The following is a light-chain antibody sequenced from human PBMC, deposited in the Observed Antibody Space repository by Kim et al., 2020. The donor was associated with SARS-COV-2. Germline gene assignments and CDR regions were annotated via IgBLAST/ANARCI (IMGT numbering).Light chain of an antibody. V-gene: IGKV3-20*01. Sequence: EIVLTQSPVTLSLSPGERATLSCRASQSVSSSYLAWYQQKPGQAPRLLIYGASSRATGIPDRFSGSGSGTDFTLTISRLEPEDFAVYYCQQYGSPLTFGGGTKLEI. CDR3: QQYGSPLT. J-gene: IGKJ4*01. CDR2: GAS. CDR1: QSVSSSY.